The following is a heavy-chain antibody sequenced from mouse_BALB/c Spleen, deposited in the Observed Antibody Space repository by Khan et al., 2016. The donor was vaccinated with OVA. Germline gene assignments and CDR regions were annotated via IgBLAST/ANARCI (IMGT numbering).Heavy chain of an antibody. D-gene: IGHD2-2*01. V-gene: IGHV1-53*01. Sequence: QVQLQQSGAELVKPGASVRLSCKASGYTFTSYYLYWVKQRPGQGLEWIGDINPSNGDTNFNEKFKSKATLTVNKSSSTAYIHLNSLTSDDSAVYCSTRSGYGSFAYWGQGTLVTVSA. CDR2: INPSNGDT. CDR3: TRSGYGSFAY. J-gene: IGHJ3*01. CDR1: GYTFTSYY.